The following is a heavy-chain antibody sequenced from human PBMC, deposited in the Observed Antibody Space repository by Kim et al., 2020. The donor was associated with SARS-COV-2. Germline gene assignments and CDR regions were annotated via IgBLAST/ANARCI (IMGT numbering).Heavy chain of an antibody. D-gene: IGHD3-22*01. CDR1: GFTVSSNY. J-gene: IGHJ2*01. CDR2: IYSGGST. Sequence: GGSLRLSCAASGFTVSSNYMSWVRQAPGKGLEWVSVIYSGGSTYYADSVKGRFTISRHNSKNTLYLQMNSLRAEDTAVYYCARYRTPHYYDSSGYYSYWYFDLWGRSTLVTVSS. V-gene: IGHV3-53*04. CDR3: ARYRTPHYYDSSGYYSYWYFDL.